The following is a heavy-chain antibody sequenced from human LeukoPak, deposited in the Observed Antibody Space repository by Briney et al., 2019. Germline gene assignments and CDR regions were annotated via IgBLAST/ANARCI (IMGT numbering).Heavy chain of an antibody. V-gene: IGHV3-21*01. D-gene: IGHD3-10*01. CDR1: GFTFSSYS. J-gene: IGHJ4*02. Sequence: GGSLRLSCAASGFTFSSYSMHWVRQAPWKGLEWVSSISSSGTYIYFADSVKGRFTISRDNAKNSVHLQMNSLRAEDTAVYYCARDQGGSGGNWGQGTLVTVSS. CDR2: ISSSGTYI. CDR3: ARDQGGSGGN.